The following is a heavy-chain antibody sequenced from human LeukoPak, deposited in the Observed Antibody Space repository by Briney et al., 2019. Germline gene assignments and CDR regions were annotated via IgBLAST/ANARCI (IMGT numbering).Heavy chain of an antibody. CDR1: GFTFSSYA. CDR3: AKATDIVATTYFDY. V-gene: IGHV3-23*01. CDR2: ISGSGGST. Sequence: PGGSLRLSCAASGFTFSSYAMSWVRQAQGRGLERVSAISGSGGSTYYADSVKGRFTISRDNSKNTLYLQMNSLRAEDTAVYYCAKATDIVATTYFDYWGQGTLVTVSS. D-gene: IGHD5-12*01. J-gene: IGHJ4*02.